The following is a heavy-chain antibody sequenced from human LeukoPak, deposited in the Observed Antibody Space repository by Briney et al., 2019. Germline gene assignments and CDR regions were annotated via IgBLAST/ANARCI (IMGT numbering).Heavy chain of an antibody. J-gene: IGHJ4*02. CDR2: ITDSGGDT. CDR1: GFTFSNYA. V-gene: IGHV3-23*01. CDR3: AKGSASSRPYYFDY. D-gene: IGHD2-15*01. Sequence: GGSLRLSCAASGFTFSNYAMSWVRQAPGKGLEWFSAITDSGGDTYYADSVKGRFTISRDNSKNTLDLQMSSLRAEDTAVYYCAKGSASSRPYYFDYWGQGTLVTVSS.